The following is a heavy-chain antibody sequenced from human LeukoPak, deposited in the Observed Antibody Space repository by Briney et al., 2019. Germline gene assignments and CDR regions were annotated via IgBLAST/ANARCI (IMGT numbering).Heavy chain of an antibody. CDR1: GFTSSSYG. D-gene: IGHD3-10*01. Sequence: GRSLRLSCAASGFTSSSYGMHWVRQAPGKGLEWVAVISYDGSNKYCADSVKGRFTISRDNSKNTLYLQMNSLRAEDTAVYYCAKQSGADRGHLDFWGQGTLVTVSS. CDR3: AKQSGADRGHLDF. J-gene: IGHJ4*02. V-gene: IGHV3-30*18. CDR2: ISYDGSNK.